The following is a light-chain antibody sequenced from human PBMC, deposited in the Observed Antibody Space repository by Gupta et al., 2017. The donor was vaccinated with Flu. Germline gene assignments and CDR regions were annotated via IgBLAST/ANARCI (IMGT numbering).Light chain of an antibody. CDR2: VHSDGSH. J-gene: IGLJ3*02. CDR3: QTWGTATLV. Sequence: QLVLTQAPSASASLGASVKFTCTLSSGHGYYVIAWHQQQAQKGPRFLMTVHSDGSHTKGVGFPDRFSGSSSGPDRYLIISSLQSEDEADYYCQTWGTATLVFGGGTKLTVL. V-gene: IGLV4-69*01. CDR1: SGHGYYV.